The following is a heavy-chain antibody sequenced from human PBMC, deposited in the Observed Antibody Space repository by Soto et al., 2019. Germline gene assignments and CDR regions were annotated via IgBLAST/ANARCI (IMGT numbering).Heavy chain of an antibody. CDR2: ISSTSAGI. CDR3: AKERSFYSGYDY. CDR1: GFTFSTYA. J-gene: IGHJ4*02. Sequence: PGGSLRLSCAVSGFTFSTYAMSWVRQAPGKGLEWVSSISSTSAGIYYADSVKGRFTTSRDNSKNTLYLQMDSLRAEDTALYYCAKERSFYSGYDYWGPGTLVTVSS. D-gene: IGHD5-12*01. V-gene: IGHV3-23*01.